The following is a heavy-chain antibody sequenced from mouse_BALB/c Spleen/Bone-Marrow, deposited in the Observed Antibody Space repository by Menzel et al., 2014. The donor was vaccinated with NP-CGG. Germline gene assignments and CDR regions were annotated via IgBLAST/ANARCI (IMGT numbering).Heavy chain of an antibody. CDR2: IYPGDGDT. CDR3: AFGNYDFDY. D-gene: IGHD2-1*01. Sequence: VKLVESGAELVRPGSSVKISCKASGYAFSSYWMNWVKQRPGQGLEWIGQIYPGDGDTNYSGKFKGKATLTADESSSTAYMQLRSLTSEDFWVYFCAFGNYDFDYWGQGTTLTVSS. J-gene: IGHJ2*01. V-gene: IGHV1-80*01. CDR1: GYAFSSYW.